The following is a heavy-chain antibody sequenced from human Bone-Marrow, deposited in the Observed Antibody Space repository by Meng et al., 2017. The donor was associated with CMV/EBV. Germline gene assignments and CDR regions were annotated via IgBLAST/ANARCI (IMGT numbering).Heavy chain of an antibody. D-gene: IGHD2-21*01. J-gene: IGHJ5*02. V-gene: IGHV3-33*06. CDR2: IWYDGSNT. CDR3: AKEHCGCDCYNSEWFDP. CDR1: GSTFSTYG. Sequence: GESLKIPCAASGSTFSTYGIHWARQTPGKGKEWLTVIWYDGSNTYYADSVKGRFIISRDNSRNTLYLQMNGQRVEDKAVCYCAKEHCGCDCYNSEWFDPWGQGTLVTVSS.